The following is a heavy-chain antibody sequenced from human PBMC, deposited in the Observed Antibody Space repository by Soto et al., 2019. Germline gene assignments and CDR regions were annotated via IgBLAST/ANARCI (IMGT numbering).Heavy chain of an antibody. V-gene: IGHV4-4*02. CDR3: ARGYYCSSTSCYEDHYYGMDV. Sequence: LSLTCAVSGGSISSSNWWSWVRQPPGKGLEWIGEIYHSGSTNYNPSLKSRVTISVDKSKNQFSLKLSSVTAADTAVYYCARGYYCSSTSCYEDHYYGMDVWGQGTTVTVSS. CDR1: GGSISSSNW. D-gene: IGHD2-2*01. CDR2: IYHSGST. J-gene: IGHJ6*02.